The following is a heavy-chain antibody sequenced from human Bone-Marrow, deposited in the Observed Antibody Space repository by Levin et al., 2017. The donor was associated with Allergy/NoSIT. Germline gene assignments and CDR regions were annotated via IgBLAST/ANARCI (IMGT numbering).Heavy chain of an antibody. J-gene: IGHJ4*02. CDR2: FYYSGST. V-gene: IGHV4-30-4*01. CDR3: ARGLLQFAGFFDY. CDR1: GGSVGTGDFY. D-gene: IGHD5-24*01. Sequence: SQTLSLTCSVSGGSVGTGDFYWTWFRQPPGKGLEWIGYFYYSGSTLYNPSLKSRVSISLDTSNNQFSLKLQSVTAADTAVYYCARGLLQFAGFFDYWGQGTLVSVSS.